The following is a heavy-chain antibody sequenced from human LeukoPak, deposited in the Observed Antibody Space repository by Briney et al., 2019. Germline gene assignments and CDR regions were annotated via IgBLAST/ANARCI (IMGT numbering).Heavy chain of an antibody. V-gene: IGHV1-18*01. CDR2: ISTYNGHT. D-gene: IGHD1-26*01. CDR1: GYTFTSYG. J-gene: IGHJ5*02. Sequence: GASVKVSCTASGYTFTSYGINWVRQAPGQGLEWMGWISTYNGHTNYAQKFQGRVTMTTATSTSTASMELRSLRSDDTAVYYCARDHAAGWELPLNWFDPWGQGTLVTVSS. CDR3: ARDHAAGWELPLNWFDP.